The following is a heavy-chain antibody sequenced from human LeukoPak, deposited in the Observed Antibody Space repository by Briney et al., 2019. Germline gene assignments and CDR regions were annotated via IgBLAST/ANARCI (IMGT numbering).Heavy chain of an antibody. CDR1: GFTFSSYW. CDR2: IDTDGSNR. CDR3: ARIYSNFVSLGF. D-gene: IGHD4-4*01. V-gene: IGHV3-74*01. Sequence: GGSLRLSCAASGFTFSSYWMHRVRHTPGKGLVWVSRIDTDGSNRNYADSVKGRFTISRDNAKNTLYLEMNSLRAEDTAVYYCARIYSNFVSLGFWGQGTLVTVSS. J-gene: IGHJ4*02.